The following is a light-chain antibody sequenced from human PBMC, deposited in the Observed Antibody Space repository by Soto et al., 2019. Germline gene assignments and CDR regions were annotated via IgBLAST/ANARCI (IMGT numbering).Light chain of an antibody. CDR3: MQALQTPYT. Sequence: EIVMTQSPPSLTVTPGEPASISCSSSQRLLHSNGNIFLDWYLQKPGQSPQLLIYLGFNRASGVPDRVSGSEAGTDFTLKISRVDAEDAGVYYCMQALQTPYTFGQGNKLEIK. CDR1: QRLLHSNGNIF. CDR2: LGF. V-gene: IGKV2-28*01. J-gene: IGKJ2*01.